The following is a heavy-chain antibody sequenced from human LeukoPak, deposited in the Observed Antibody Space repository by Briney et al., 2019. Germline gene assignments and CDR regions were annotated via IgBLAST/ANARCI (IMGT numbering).Heavy chain of an antibody. Sequence: GGSLRLSCEASGFTFSSYAMSWVRQAPGKGLEWVSAISGNGGRTYYADSGKGRFTISRDNSKNTLYLQMNSLRAEDTAVYYCASIYGGYYDFWSGYPFDYWGQGTLVTVSS. CDR1: GFTFSSYA. CDR3: ASIYGGYYDFWSGYPFDY. CDR2: ISGNGGRT. D-gene: IGHD3-3*01. J-gene: IGHJ4*02. V-gene: IGHV3-23*01.